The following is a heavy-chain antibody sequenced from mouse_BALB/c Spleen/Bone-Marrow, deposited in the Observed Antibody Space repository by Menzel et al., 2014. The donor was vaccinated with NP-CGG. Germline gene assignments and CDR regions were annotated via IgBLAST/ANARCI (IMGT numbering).Heavy chain of an antibody. J-gene: IGHJ3*01. D-gene: IGHD2-3*01. CDR2: INPSNGRT. CDR1: GNTFTSYW. V-gene: IGHV1S81*02. CDR3: ARYDGPAWFAY. Sequence: QVQLQQSGAELVKPGASVKLSCKASGNTFTSYWIHWVKLRPGHGLEWIGEINPSNGRTNYNEKFKNKATLTVDKSSSTAYILLSSLTSEDSAVYYCARYDGPAWFAYWGQGTLVTVS.